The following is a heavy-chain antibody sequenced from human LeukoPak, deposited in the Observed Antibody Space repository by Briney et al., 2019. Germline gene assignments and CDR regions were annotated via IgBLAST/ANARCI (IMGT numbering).Heavy chain of an antibody. V-gene: IGHV3-64*01. Sequence: GGSLRLSCAASGFTFSRYAMHWVRQAPGKGLEYVSAISTNGGSTYYASSVKGRFTISRDNSKNTLYLQMVNLRPEDMAVYYCARGNDSSGYYYFFDCWGQGTLVTVSS. CDR2: ISTNGGST. J-gene: IGHJ4*02. D-gene: IGHD3-22*01. CDR3: ARGNDSSGYYYFFDC. CDR1: GFTFSRYA.